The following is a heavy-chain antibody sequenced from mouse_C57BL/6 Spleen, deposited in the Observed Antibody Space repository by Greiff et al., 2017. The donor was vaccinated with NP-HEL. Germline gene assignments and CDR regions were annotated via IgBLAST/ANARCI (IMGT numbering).Heavy chain of an antibody. V-gene: IGHV2-5*01. Sequence: QVQLKESGPGLVQPSQSLSITCTASGFSLTSDGVHWVRQTPGQGLEWLGVIWRGGSTDYNAAFMSRLSITKDNSTSQVFFKMNSLQADDTAIYYCSKGESTMVTTRKVYWGQGTLVTVSA. CDR3: SKGESTMVTTRKVY. CDR2: IWRGGST. D-gene: IGHD2-2*01. J-gene: IGHJ3*01. CDR1: GFSLTSDG.